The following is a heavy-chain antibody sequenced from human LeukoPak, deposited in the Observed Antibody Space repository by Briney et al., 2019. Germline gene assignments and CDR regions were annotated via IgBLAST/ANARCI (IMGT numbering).Heavy chain of an antibody. V-gene: IGHV4-31*03. CDR3: GRKTYGDGFDP. CDR1: GGSISSGGYY. D-gene: IGHD4-17*01. J-gene: IGHJ5*02. Sequence: SETLSLTCTVSGGSISSGGYYWSWIRQHPGKGLEWIGYIYYSGSTYYNPSLKSRVTISVDTSKNQFSLKLSSVTAADTAVYYCGRKTYGDGFDPGGKETRVTFP. CDR2: IYYSGST.